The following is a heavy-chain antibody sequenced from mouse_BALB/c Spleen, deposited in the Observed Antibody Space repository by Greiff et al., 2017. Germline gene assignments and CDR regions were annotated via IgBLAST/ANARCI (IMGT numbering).Heavy chain of an antibody. J-gene: IGHJ4*01. Sequence: QVQLQQSGAELVKPGASVKLSCKASGYTFTSYYMYWVKQRPGQGLEWIGEINPSSGGTNYNEKFKSKATLTVDKSSSTAYMQLSSLTSEDSAVYYCTRGDGAMDYWGQGTSVTVSS. CDR1: GYTFTSYY. CDR2: INPSSGGT. V-gene: IGHV1S81*02. CDR3: TRGDGAMDY.